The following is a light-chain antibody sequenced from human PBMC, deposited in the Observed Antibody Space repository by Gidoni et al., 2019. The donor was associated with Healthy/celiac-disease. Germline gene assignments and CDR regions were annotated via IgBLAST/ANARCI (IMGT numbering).Light chain of an antibody. CDR1: QSISSY. J-gene: IGKJ3*01. CDR3: QQSYSTPCT. CDR2: AAS. Sequence: DIQMTQSPSSLSASVGDRVTITCRASQSISSYLHWYQQKPGKAPKLLIYAASSLQSGVPSRFSGSGSGTDFTLTISSLQPEDFATYYFQQSYSTPCTFGPGTKVDIK. V-gene: IGKV1-39*01.